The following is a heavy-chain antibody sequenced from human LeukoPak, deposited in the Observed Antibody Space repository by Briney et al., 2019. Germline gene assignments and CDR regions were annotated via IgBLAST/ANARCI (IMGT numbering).Heavy chain of an antibody. CDR2: IYPGDSDT. D-gene: IGHD3-22*01. CDR1: GYSFTSYW. CDR3: ARRYYYDSSGYSLNLYYFDY. J-gene: IGHJ4*02. V-gene: IGHV5-51*01. Sequence: GESLKISCKGSGYSFTSYWIGWVRQMPGKGLEWMGIIYPGDSDTRYSPSFQGQVTISADKSISTAYLQWSSLKASGTAMYYCARRYYYDSSGYSLNLYYFDYWGQGTLVTVSS.